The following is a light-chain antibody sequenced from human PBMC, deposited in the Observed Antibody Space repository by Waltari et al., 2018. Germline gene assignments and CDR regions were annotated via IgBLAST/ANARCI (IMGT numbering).Light chain of an antibody. Sequence: ETVMTQSPATLSVSPGERATLSCRASQSISSNLAWYQQKPGQAPRLLIYGASTRATGIPARFSGSGSGTEFTLTVSAMQSEDFAVYFCQQYNDWPPRYTFGQGTKLEI. V-gene: IGKV3-15*01. CDR2: GAS. CDR3: QQYNDWPPRYT. J-gene: IGKJ2*01. CDR1: QSISSN.